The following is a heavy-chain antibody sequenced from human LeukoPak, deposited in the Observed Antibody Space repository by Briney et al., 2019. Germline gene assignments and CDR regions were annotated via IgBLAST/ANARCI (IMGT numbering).Heavy chain of an antibody. CDR3: RAVVVAAAVVYYFDY. J-gene: IGHJ4*02. Sequence: GSLRLSCAASGFTFSSYAMSWVRQAPGKGLEWVSAISGSGGSTYYADSVKGRFTISRDNSKNTLYLQMNSLRAEDTAVYYCRAVVVAAAVVYYFDYWGQGTLVTVSS. V-gene: IGHV3-23*01. D-gene: IGHD2-15*01. CDR1: GFTFSSYA. CDR2: ISGSGGST.